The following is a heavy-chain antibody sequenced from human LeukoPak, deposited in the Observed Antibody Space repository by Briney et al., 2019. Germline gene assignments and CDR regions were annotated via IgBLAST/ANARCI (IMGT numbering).Heavy chain of an antibody. D-gene: IGHD2-21*02. CDR1: GFTFSSYW. CDR3: ARDIVVVTAYFDY. CDR2: IKPGGSEE. V-gene: IGHV3-7*05. J-gene: IGHJ4*02. Sequence: GGSLRLSCAASGFTFSSYWMSWVRQAPGKGLEWVANIKPGGSEEYYVDSVKGRFTISRDNAKNSLYLQMNSPRAEDTAVYYCARDIVVVTAYFDYWGQGTLVTVSS.